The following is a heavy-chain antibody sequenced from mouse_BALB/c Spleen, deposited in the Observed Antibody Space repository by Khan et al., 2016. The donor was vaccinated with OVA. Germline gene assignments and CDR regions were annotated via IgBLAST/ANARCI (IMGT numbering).Heavy chain of an antibody. V-gene: IGHV9-1*02. CDR1: GYTFTNSG. D-gene: IGHD2-1*01. Sequence: QIQLVQSGPELKNPGETVKISCKASGYTFTNSGLNWMNQAPGKGLKWMGWINTYTGEPMYADDFKGRFVFSLEPSASTAYLQINNLKNEDMATYFCARSRGNYLLDNWGQGNTLTVSS. CDR3: ARSRGNYLLDN. J-gene: IGHJ2*01. CDR2: INTYTGEP.